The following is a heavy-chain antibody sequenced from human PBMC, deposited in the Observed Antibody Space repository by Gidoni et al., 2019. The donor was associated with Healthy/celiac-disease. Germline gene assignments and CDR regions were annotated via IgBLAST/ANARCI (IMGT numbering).Heavy chain of an antibody. V-gene: IGHV4-34*01. D-gene: IGHD5-18*01. CDR1: GGSFSGYY. Sequence: QVQLQQWGAGLLKPSETLSLTCAVYGGSFSGYYWSWIRQPPGKGLEWIGEINHSGSTNYNPSLKSRVTISVDTSKNQFSLKLSSVTAADTAVYYCARAGYSYGTGWYFDLWGRGTLVTVSS. J-gene: IGHJ2*01. CDR3: ARAGYSYGTGWYFDL. CDR2: INHSGST.